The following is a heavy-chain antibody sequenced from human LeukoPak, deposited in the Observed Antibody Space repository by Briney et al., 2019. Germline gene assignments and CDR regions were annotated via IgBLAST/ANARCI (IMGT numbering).Heavy chain of an antibody. V-gene: IGHV1-2*02. CDR1: GYTFTVYY. CDR3: AREEVIAAAGPTLDY. D-gene: IGHD6-13*01. CDR2: INPNSGGT. J-gene: IGHJ4*02. Sequence: ASVKVSCKASGYTFTVYYMHWVRQAPGQGLEWMGWINPNSGGTDYAQKFQGRVTMTRDTSISTAYMLRSDDTAVFYCAREEVIAAAGPTLDYWGQGALVTVSS.